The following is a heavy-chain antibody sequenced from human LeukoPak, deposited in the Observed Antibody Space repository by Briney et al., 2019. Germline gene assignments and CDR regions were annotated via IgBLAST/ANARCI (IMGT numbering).Heavy chain of an antibody. CDR1: GYTFTSYA. J-gene: IGHJ5*02. V-gene: IGHV1-3*03. D-gene: IGHD3-10*01. Sequence: ASVKVSCKASGYTFTSYAMHWERQAPGQRLEWMGWINAGNGNTKYSQEFQGRVTITRDTSASTAYMELSSLRSEDMAVYYCARLLALWFGEYNWFDPWGQGTLVTVSS. CDR3: ARLLALWFGEYNWFDP. CDR2: INAGNGNT.